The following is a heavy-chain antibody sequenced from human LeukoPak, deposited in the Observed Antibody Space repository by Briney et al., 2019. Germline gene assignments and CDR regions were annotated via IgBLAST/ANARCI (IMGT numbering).Heavy chain of an antibody. D-gene: IGHD3-22*01. Sequence: GGSLRLSCAASGFTFSSYWMHWVRQAPGKGLVWVSRINSDGSSTSYADSVKGRFTISRDNAKNTLYLQMNSLRTEDTAVYYCAREGYYYDSSGYSYYFDYWGQGTLVTVSS. J-gene: IGHJ4*02. CDR2: INSDGSST. CDR1: GFTFSSYW. CDR3: AREGYYYDSSGYSYYFDY. V-gene: IGHV3-74*01.